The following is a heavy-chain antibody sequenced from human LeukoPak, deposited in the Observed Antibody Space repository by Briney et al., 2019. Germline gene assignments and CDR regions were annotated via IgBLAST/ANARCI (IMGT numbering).Heavy chain of an antibody. CDR2: ISSSGSTI. CDR3: ARNGNEDGYNYYYYYYGMDV. J-gene: IGHJ6*02. V-gene: IGHV3-11*01. CDR1: GFTFSDYY. Sequence: GGSLRLSCAASGFTFSDYYMSWIRQAPGKGLEWVSYISSSGSTIYYADSVKGRFTISRDNAKNSLYPQMNSLRAEDTAVYYCARNGNEDGYNYYYYYYGMDVWGQGTTVTVSS. D-gene: IGHD5-24*01.